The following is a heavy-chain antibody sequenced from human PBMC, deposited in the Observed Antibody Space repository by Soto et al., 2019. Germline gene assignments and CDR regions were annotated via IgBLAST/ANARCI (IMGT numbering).Heavy chain of an antibody. CDR2: ISAYNGNT. CDR1: GYTFTTSG. V-gene: IGHV1-18*01. CDR3: ARVRGIPADADY. D-gene: IGHD2-2*01. Sequence: QVQLVQSGAEVRKPGASVKVSCKASGYTFTTSGISWVRQAPGQGLEWMARISAYNGNTNYAQKFQGRVTLTTDTPTSTAYMELRSLKSDDTATYYCARVRGIPADADYWGQGSLVTVSS. J-gene: IGHJ4*02.